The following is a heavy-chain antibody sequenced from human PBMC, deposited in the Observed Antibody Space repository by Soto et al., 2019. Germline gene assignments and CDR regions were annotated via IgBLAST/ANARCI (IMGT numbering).Heavy chain of an antibody. Sequence: QVQLQESGPGLVKPSGTLSLTCAVSGGSISSSHWWTWVRQSPGKGLEYIGEISHSGTSNSNPSLKSRVTLSVDKPKNPFSLTLTSVTAADTAVYYCARVVLTITRGAFDAWGQGTLVIVSS. D-gene: IGHD3-9*01. V-gene: IGHV4-4*02. J-gene: IGHJ3*01. CDR2: ISHSGTS. CDR3: ARVVLTITRGAFDA. CDR1: GGSISSSHW.